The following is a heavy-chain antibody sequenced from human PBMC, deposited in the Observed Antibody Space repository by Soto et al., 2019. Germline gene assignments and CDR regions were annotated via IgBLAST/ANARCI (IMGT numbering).Heavy chain of an antibody. V-gene: IGHV3-23*01. Sequence: PGGFLRLSCAASGFTFRNFVMSWVRQAPGKGLQWVSTIGDSADITYYADSVKGRFTISRDNSKNTLYLQMNNLRVEDSAIYYCGKEGGHYYYYGMDVWGQGTTVTVSS. J-gene: IGHJ6*02. CDR2: IGDSADIT. D-gene: IGHD3-16*01. CDR3: GKEGGHYYYYGMDV. CDR1: GFTFRNFV.